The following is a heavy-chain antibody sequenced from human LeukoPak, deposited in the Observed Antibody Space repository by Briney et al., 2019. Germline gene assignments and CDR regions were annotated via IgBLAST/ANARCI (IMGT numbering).Heavy chain of an antibody. D-gene: IGHD3-22*01. CDR2: ISSSGSTI. CDR1: GFTFSDHY. Sequence: PGGSLRLSCAASGFTFSDHYMSWIRQAPGKGLEWVSYISSSGSTIYYADSVKGRLTISRDNAKNSLYLQMNSLRAEDTAVYYCARDEYYYDSSTGFDYWGQGTLVTVSS. J-gene: IGHJ4*02. CDR3: ARDEYYYDSSTGFDY. V-gene: IGHV3-11*04.